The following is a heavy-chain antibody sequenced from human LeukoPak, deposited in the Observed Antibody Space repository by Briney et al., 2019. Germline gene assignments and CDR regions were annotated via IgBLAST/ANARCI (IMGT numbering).Heavy chain of an antibody. D-gene: IGHD1-7*01. V-gene: IGHV3-23*01. Sequence: GGSLRLSCAASGFTFTSYSMSWVRQAPGKGLEWVSGTSDRGDYTYYADSVKGRFTISRDSSKNTLFLQMNSLRAEDTALYFCTRKAQYNGHYPLDYWGQGTLVTVSS. CDR1: GFTFTSYS. CDR2: TSDRGDYT. J-gene: IGHJ4*02. CDR3: TRKAQYNGHYPLDY.